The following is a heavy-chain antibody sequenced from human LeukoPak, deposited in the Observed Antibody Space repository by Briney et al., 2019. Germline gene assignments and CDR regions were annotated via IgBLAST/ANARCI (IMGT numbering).Heavy chain of an antibody. Sequence: SETLSLTCTVSGGSISSYYWSWIRQPPGKGLEWIGYIYYSGSTNYNPSLKSRVTISVDTSKNQFSLKLSSVTAADTAVYYCARDRRLEGDWYQPYDYWGQGTLATVSS. V-gene: IGHV4-59*01. CDR3: ARDRRLEGDWYQPYDY. CDR1: GGSISSYY. CDR2: IYYSGST. D-gene: IGHD2-21*02. J-gene: IGHJ4*02.